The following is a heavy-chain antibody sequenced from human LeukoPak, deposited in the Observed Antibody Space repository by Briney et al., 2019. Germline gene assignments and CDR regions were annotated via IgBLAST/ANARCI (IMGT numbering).Heavy chain of an antibody. CDR2: INSDGSST. Sequence: GGSLRLSCAASGFTFSSYWMHWVRQAPGKGLVWVSRINSDGSSTSYADSVKGRFTISRDNAKDTLYLQMNSLRAEGTAVYYCARKALDYYDSSGYLDYWGQGTLVTVSS. V-gene: IGHV3-74*01. CDR3: ARKALDYYDSSGYLDY. J-gene: IGHJ4*02. CDR1: GFTFSSYW. D-gene: IGHD3-22*01.